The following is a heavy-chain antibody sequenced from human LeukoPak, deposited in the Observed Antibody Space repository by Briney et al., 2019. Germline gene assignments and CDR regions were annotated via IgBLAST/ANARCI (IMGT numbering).Heavy chain of an antibody. D-gene: IGHD5-12*01. J-gene: IGHJ5*02. Sequence: SETLSLTCAVYGGSFSGYYWSWIRQPPGEGLEWIGEVTHTGGTNYNPSLKSRVTISLDTFKNQFSLELTSVTAADTAVFYCARLDIGDSGNPNWFDPWGQGTLVTVSS. CDR2: VTHTGGT. CDR3: ARLDIGDSGNPNWFDP. CDR1: GGSFSGYY. V-gene: IGHV4-34*01.